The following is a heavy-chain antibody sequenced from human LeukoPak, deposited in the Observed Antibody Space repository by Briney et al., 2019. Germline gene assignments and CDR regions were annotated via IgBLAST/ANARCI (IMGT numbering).Heavy chain of an antibody. V-gene: IGHV4-39*01. Sequence: SETLSLTCTVSGGSISSSSYYWGWLRQPPGKGLEWIGSIYYSGSTYYNPSLKSRVTISVDTSKNQFSLKLSSVTAADTAVYYCANLTYDFWSGYYPVSDYWGQGTLVTVSS. D-gene: IGHD3-3*01. CDR2: IYYSGST. CDR1: GGSISSSSYY. J-gene: IGHJ4*02. CDR3: ANLTYDFWSGYYPVSDY.